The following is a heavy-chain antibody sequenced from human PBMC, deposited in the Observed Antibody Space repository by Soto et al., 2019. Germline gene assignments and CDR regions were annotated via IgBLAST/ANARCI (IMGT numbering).Heavy chain of an antibody. CDR2: IIPIFGTA. D-gene: IGHD5-18*01. Sequence: SVKVSCKASGGTFSSYAISWVRQAPGQGLEWMGGIIPIFGTANYAQKFQGRVTITADESTSTAYMELSSLRSEDTAVYYCANGPRGYSYGRNYYGMDVWGQGTTVTVSS. CDR1: GGTFSSYA. CDR3: ANGPRGYSYGRNYYGMDV. V-gene: IGHV1-69*13. J-gene: IGHJ6*02.